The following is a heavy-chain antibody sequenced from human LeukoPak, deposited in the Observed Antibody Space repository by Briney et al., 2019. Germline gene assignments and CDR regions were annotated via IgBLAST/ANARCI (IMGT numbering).Heavy chain of an antibody. CDR1: GXTFSNAW. CDR3: TTARVGPDAFDI. V-gene: IGHV3-15*01. J-gene: IGHJ3*02. D-gene: IGHD1-26*01. CDR2: IKSKTDGGTT. Sequence: PGGSLRLSCAASGXTFSNAWMSWVRQAPGKGLEWVGRIKSKTDGGTTDYAAPVKGRFTISRDDSKNTLYLQMNSLKTEDTAVYYCTTARVGPDAFDIWGQGTMVTVSS.